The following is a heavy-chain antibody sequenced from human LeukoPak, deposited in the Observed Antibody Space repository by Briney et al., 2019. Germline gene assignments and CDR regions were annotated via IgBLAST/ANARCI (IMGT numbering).Heavy chain of an antibody. D-gene: IGHD1-26*01. CDR3: AKMKGHPLPKYYMDV. CDR1: GYTFSSYA. CDR2: ISGSGGST. J-gene: IGHJ6*01. V-gene: IGHV3-23*01. Sequence: SCKASGYTFSSYAMSWVRQAPGKGLEWVSAISGSGGSTYYADSVKGRFTVSRDNSKNTLYLQMNSLRAEDTAVYYCAKMKGHPLPKYYMDVWGQGTTVTVSS.